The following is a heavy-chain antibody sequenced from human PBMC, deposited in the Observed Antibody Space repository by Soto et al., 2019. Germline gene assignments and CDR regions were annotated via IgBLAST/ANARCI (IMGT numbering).Heavy chain of an antibody. D-gene: IGHD1-26*01. CDR3: ARAPVGDTPSLNWFDP. CDR1: GYTFTSYY. V-gene: IGHV1-46*01. Sequence: GXSVKVSCKASGYTFTSYYMRWVRQAPGQGLEWMGIINPSGGSTSYAQKFQGRVTMTRDTSTSTVYMELSSLRSEDTAVYYCARAPVGDTPSLNWFDPWGQGTLVTVSS. CDR2: INPSGGST. J-gene: IGHJ5*02.